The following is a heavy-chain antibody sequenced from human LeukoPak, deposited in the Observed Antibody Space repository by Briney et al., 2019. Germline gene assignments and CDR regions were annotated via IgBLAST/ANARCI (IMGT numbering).Heavy chain of an antibody. Sequence: PSETLSLTCTVSGGSISSGSYYWSWIRQPAGKGLEWIGRLYTSGSTNYNPSLKSRVTISVDTSKNQFSLKLSSVTAADTAVYYCARAYSGSYNVWGQGTLVTVSS. CDR2: LYTSGST. CDR1: GGSISSGSYY. D-gene: IGHD1-26*01. J-gene: IGHJ4*02. V-gene: IGHV4-61*02. CDR3: ARAYSGSYNV.